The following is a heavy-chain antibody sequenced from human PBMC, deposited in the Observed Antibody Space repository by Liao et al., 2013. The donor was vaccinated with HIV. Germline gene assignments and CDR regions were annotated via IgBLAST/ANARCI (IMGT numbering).Heavy chain of an antibody. V-gene: IGHV4-59*01. CDR3: ARGRSGSSGFYYYYYMDV. CDR1: GGAIYSYY. Sequence: QVQLQESGPGLVKPSETLSLTCTVSGGAIYSYYWNWIRQPPGKGLEWIGYISYTANTNYNPSLKSRVAISLDKSKKQFSLSLSSVTAADTAVYYCARGRSGSSGFYYYYYMDVWGQRDHGHRLV. D-gene: IGHD3-22*01. CDR2: ISYTANT. J-gene: IGHJ6*03.